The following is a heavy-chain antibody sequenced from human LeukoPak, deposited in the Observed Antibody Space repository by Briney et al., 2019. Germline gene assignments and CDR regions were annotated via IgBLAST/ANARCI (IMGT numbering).Heavy chain of an antibody. Sequence: AGGSLRLSCAGSGFTSGGYGMHWFRQTPGKGLEWVAVIAYDGSRAFYADSVKGRFTISRDNSKNTMSVQMDDLRAEDTAVYYCTRYNNDHFDYWGQGTLVTVSS. CDR1: GFTSGGYG. CDR2: IAYDGSRA. CDR3: TRYNNDHFDY. D-gene: IGHD1-14*01. V-gene: IGHV3-33*01. J-gene: IGHJ4*02.